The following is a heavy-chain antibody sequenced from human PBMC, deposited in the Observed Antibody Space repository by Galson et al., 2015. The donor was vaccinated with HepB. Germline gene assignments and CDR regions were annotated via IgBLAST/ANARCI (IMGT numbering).Heavy chain of an antibody. V-gene: IGHV3-30*03. CDR3: ASGRSGQGAFDI. D-gene: IGHD2-15*01. J-gene: IGHJ3*02. CDR2: ISYDGSNK. Sequence: LRLSCAASGFTFSSYGMHWVRQAPGKGLEWVAVISYDGSNKYYADSVKGRFTISRDNSKNTLYLQMNSLRAEDTAVYYCASGRSGQGAFDIWGQGTMVTVSS. CDR1: GFTFSSYG.